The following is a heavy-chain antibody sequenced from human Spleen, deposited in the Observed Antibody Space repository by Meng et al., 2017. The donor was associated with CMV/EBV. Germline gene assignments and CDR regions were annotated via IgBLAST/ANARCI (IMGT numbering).Heavy chain of an antibody. Sequence: LRLSCTVSGGSISSGDYYWSWIRQPPGKGLEWIGYIYYSGSTYYNTSLKSRVTISVDTSKNQFSLKLSSVTAADTAVYYCAREVYSYGSGHSSFDYWGQGTLVTVSS. CDR3: AREVYSYGSGHSSFDY. J-gene: IGHJ4*02. V-gene: IGHV4-30-4*08. D-gene: IGHD5-18*01. CDR2: IYYSGST. CDR1: GGSISSGDYY.